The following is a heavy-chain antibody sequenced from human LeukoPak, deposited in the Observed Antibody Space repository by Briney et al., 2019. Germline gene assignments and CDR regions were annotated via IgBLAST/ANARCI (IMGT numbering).Heavy chain of an antibody. V-gene: IGHV1-18*01. Sequence: GASVKVSCKASGYTFTSYGISWVRQAPGQGLEWMGWISAYNGNTNYAQKLQGRVTMTTDTSTSTAYMELRSLRSDDTAVYYCARNDEPYYYGSGSYQWGQGTLVTVSS. CDR2: ISAYNGNT. J-gene: IGHJ4*02. CDR1: GYTFTSYG. CDR3: ARNDEPYYYGSGSYQ. D-gene: IGHD3-10*01.